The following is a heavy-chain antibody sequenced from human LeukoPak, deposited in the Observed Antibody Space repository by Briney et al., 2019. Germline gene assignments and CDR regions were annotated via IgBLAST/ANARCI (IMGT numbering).Heavy chain of an antibody. CDR2: TYYRSKWYS. V-gene: IGHV6-1*01. CDR1: GDSVSSKSSA. D-gene: IGHD2-15*01. J-gene: IGHJ6*03. CDR3: ARDGGYCSGVTCYNHYYYMDV. Sequence: SQTLSLTCVISGDSVSSKSSAWNWIRQSPSRGLEWLGRTYYRSKWYSEYELSVQSRIIIKPDTSKNQFSLQLNSVTPEDTAVYYCARDGGYCSGVTCYNHYYYMDVWGKGTTVTISS.